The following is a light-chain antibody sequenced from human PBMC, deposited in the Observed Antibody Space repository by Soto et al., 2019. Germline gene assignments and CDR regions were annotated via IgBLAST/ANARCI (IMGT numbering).Light chain of an antibody. CDR3: QQRYSTPIT. Sequence: DIQMTQSPSSLSASVGDRVTITCRASQSISSYLNWYQQKPGKAPKLLIHAASSLQSGVPSRFSGSGSGADVTLTISSLKPEDFATYYCQQRYSTPITFGQGTRLEIK. V-gene: IGKV1-39*01. CDR2: AAS. J-gene: IGKJ5*01. CDR1: QSISSY.